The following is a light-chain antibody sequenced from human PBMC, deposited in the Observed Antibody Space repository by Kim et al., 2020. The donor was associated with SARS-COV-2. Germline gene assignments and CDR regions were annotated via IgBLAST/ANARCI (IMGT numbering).Light chain of an antibody. CDR1: SGHSSYA. V-gene: IGLV4-69*01. CDR3: QSWGTGIPVV. J-gene: IGLJ2*01. Sequence: SVKHTCTLSSGHSSYAIAWHQQQPEKGPRYLMKLNSDGSHSKGDGIPDRFSGSSSGAESYLTISSLQAEDEADYYCQSWGTGIPVVFGGGTQLTVL. CDR2: LNSDGSH.